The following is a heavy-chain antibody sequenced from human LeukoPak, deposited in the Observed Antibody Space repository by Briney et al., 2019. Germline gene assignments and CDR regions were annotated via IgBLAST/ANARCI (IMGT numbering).Heavy chain of an antibody. V-gene: IGHV1-69*13. J-gene: IGHJ4*02. CDR1: GGTFSSYA. Sequence: SVKVSCKASGGTFSSYAISWVRQAPGQGLEWMGGIIPIFGTANYAQKFQGRVTITADESTSTAYMELSSLRSEDTAVYYCATAVAEGSYLDYWGQGTLVTVSS. D-gene: IGHD2-15*01. CDR3: ATAVAEGSYLDY. CDR2: IIPIFGTA.